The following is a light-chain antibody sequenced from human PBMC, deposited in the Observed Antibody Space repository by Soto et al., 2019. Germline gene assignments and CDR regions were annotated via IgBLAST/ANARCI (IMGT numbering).Light chain of an antibody. CDR2: AAS. Sequence: DIQMTQSPSSLSASVGDRVTITCRASQGIRDALGWYQQKPGKDPKRLIYAASSVQSGVPSRFSGSGSGTGFTLTISSLQPEDFATYYCLQHNSYPQTFGQGTKVEIK. CDR1: QGIRDA. V-gene: IGKV1-17*01. CDR3: LQHNSYPQT. J-gene: IGKJ1*01.